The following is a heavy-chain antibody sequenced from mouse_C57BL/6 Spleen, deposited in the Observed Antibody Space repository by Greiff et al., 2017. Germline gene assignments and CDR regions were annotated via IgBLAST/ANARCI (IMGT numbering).Heavy chain of an antibody. Sequence: QVQLKQSGAELARPGASVKLSCKASGYTFTSYGISWVKQRTGQGLEWIGEIYPSSGNTYYNEKFKGKATLTADKSSSTAYMELRSLTSEDSAVYFCARSNYYGSSYVYFDYWGQGTTLTVSS. J-gene: IGHJ2*01. D-gene: IGHD1-1*01. CDR2: IYPSSGNT. CDR3: ARSNYYGSSYVYFDY. V-gene: IGHV1-81*01. CDR1: GYTFTSYG.